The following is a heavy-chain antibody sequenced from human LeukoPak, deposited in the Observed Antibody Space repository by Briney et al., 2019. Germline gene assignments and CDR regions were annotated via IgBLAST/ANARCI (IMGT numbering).Heavy chain of an antibody. V-gene: IGHV3-11*01. CDR3: ARDAVTMVRGVNY. CDR2: ISSSGSTI. J-gene: IGHJ4*02. D-gene: IGHD3-10*01. CDR1: GFTLSDYY. Sequence: SGGSLRLSCAASGFTLSDYYMSWIRQAPGKGLEWVSYISSSGSTIYYADSVKGRFTISRDNAKNSLYLQMNSLRAEDTAVYYCARDAVTMVRGVNYWGQGTLVTVSS.